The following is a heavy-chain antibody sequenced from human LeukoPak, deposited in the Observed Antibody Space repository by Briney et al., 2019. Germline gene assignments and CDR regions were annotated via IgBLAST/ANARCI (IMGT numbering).Heavy chain of an antibody. Sequence: GSLRLSCAASGFSFNTYWMSWVRQAPGKGLEWVANINLDESKKYYVDSVKGRFTISRDNAKRSLYLQMNSLRADDTAVYYCARGPRGYDSSGGPWGQGTLVTVSS. CDR1: GFSFNTYW. V-gene: IGHV3-7*01. D-gene: IGHD3-22*01. J-gene: IGHJ5*02. CDR2: INLDESKK. CDR3: ARGPRGYDSSGGP.